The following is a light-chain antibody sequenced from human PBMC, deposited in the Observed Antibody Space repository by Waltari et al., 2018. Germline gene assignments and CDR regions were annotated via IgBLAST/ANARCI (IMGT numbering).Light chain of an antibody. CDR3: QTGGHGTWV. V-gene: IGLV4-69*02. Sequence: QLVLTQSPSASASLGASVTLTCTLSRRHSNNVIAWHQQQPEQGPRYLMKVNSNASHSKGAKIPDRFSCCSCGAERYLTSSSLQSEDEADYYCQTGGHGTWVFGGGTKLTVL. CDR1: RRHSNNV. J-gene: IGLJ3*02. CDR2: VNSNASH.